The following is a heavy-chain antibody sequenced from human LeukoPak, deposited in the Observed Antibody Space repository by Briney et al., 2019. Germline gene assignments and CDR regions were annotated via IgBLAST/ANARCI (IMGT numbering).Heavy chain of an antibody. J-gene: IGHJ4*02. V-gene: IGHV4-34*01. CDR3: AVGITILGVAASFDS. Sequence: SETLSLTCAVYGASYNAYYWSWIRQPPGKGLEWIGNIDHRGTATYNPSLKSRLTISADASKNQFSLKLNSVTDADTAVYYCAVGITILGVAASFDSWGQGNLVIVSS. D-gene: IGHD3-3*01. CDR2: IDHRGTA. CDR1: GASYNAYY.